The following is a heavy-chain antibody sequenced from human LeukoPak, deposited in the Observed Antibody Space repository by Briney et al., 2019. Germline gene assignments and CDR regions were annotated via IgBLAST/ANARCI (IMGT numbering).Heavy chain of an antibody. Sequence: GVSVKVSCKASGYTFTGYYMHWVRQAPGQGLEWMGWINPNSGGTNYAQKFQGRVTMTRDTSISTAYMELSRLRSDDTAVYYCAREWYDFWSGYYIPYNWFDPWGQGTLVTVSS. J-gene: IGHJ5*02. CDR3: AREWYDFWSGYYIPYNWFDP. CDR2: INPNSGGT. D-gene: IGHD3-3*01. CDR1: GYTFTGYY. V-gene: IGHV1-2*02.